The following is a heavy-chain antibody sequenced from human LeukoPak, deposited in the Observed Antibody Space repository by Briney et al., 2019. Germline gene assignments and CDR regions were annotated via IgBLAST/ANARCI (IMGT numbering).Heavy chain of an antibody. CDR2: IYYSGST. V-gene: IGHV4-59*01. CDR1: GGSISSYY. J-gene: IGHJ4*02. D-gene: IGHD4-17*01. Sequence: SETLSLTCTVSGGSISSYYWSWIRQPPGKGLEWIGHIYYSGSTNYNPSLKSRVTISVDTSKNQFSLKLSSVTAADTAVYYCARDNGDYEYPYWGQGTLVTVSS. CDR3: ARDNGDYEYPY.